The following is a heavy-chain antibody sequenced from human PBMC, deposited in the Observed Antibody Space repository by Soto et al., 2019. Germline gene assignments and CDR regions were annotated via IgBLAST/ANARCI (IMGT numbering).Heavy chain of an antibody. J-gene: IGHJ6*02. Sequence: ASVKVSCKASGYTFTSYYMHWVRQAPGQGLEWMGIINPSGGSTSYAQKFQGRVTMTRDTSTGTVYMELSSLRSEDTAVYYCARDADSNEWYYYYGMDVWGQGTTVTVSS. CDR1: GYTFTSYY. CDR3: ARDADSNEWYYYYGMDV. V-gene: IGHV1-46*01. D-gene: IGHD4-4*01. CDR2: INPSGGST.